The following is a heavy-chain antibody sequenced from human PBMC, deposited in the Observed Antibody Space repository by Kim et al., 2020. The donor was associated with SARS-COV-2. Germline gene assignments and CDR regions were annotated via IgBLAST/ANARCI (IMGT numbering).Heavy chain of an antibody. D-gene: IGHD3-10*01. CDR3: ASPVLLWFGELLYDAFDI. J-gene: IGHJ3*02. CDR2: ISGSGGST. Sequence: GGSLRLSCAASGFTFSSYAMSWVRQAPGKGLEWVSAISGSGGSTYYADSVKGRFTISRDNSKNTLYLQMNSLRAEDTAVYYCASPVLLWFGELLYDAFDIWGQGTMVTVSS. CDR1: GFTFSSYA. V-gene: IGHV3-23*01.